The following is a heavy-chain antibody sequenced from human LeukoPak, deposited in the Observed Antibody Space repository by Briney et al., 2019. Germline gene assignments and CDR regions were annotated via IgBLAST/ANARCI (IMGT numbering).Heavy chain of an antibody. D-gene: IGHD2-15*01. CDR1: GFTFSYYW. CDR3: ARVSGGAFDI. J-gene: IGHJ3*02. V-gene: IGHV3-74*01. CDR2: IGSDGSST. Sequence: PGGSLRLSXAASGFTFSYYWMHWVRQAPTKGLVWVSRIGSDGSSTNYADSVKGRFTISRDSTKSTVYLQMNSLRAEDTAVYYCARVSGGAFDIWGQGTLVTVSS.